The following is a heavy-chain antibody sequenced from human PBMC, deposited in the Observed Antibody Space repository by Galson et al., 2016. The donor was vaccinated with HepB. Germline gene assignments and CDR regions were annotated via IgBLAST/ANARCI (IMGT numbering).Heavy chain of an antibody. V-gene: IGHV3-30*18. J-gene: IGHJ4*02. CDR2: ISYDASNQ. D-gene: IGHD3-22*01. CDR1: GFTFSKYA. CDR3: AKSYYEPREMPDY. Sequence: SLRLSCAASGFTFSKYAMHWVRQTPGKGLEWVAIISYDASNQYYADSVKGRFTISRDNSQNALYLQMNSLRAEDTALYYCAKSYYEPREMPDYWGQGTLVTVSS.